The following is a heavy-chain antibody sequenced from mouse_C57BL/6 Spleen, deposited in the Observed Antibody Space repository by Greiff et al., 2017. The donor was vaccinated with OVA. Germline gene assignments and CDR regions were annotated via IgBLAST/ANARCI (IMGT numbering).Heavy chain of an antibody. V-gene: IGHV3-6*01. Sequence: ESGPGLVKPSQSLSLTCSVTGYSITSGYYWNWIRQFPGNKLEWMGYISYDGSNNYNPSLKNRISITRDTSKNQFFLKLNSVTTEDTATYYCARDQGTTVVGYYFDYWGQGTTLTVSS. CDR1: GYSITSGYY. D-gene: IGHD1-1*01. CDR3: ARDQGTTVVGYYFDY. CDR2: ISYDGSN. J-gene: IGHJ2*01.